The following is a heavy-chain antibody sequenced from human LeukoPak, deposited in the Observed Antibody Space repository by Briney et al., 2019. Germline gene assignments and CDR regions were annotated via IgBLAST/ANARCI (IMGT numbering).Heavy chain of an antibody. CDR1: GFTFSKYW. D-gene: IGHD7-27*01. CDR2: IDQYGSDT. V-gene: IGHV3-7*01. Sequence: GGSLRLSCAVSGFTFSKYWMSWVRQAPGKGLEWVASIDQYGSDTYYVDSVKGRFTISRDNAKNSLYLQMNSLRAEDTAVYYCARDLNWETYWGQGTLVSVSS. J-gene: IGHJ4*02. CDR3: ARDLNWETY.